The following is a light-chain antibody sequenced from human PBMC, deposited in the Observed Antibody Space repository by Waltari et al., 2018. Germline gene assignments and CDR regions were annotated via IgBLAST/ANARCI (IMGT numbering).Light chain of an antibody. V-gene: IGLV4-69*01. CDR3: QTGGHGTWV. J-gene: IGLJ3*02. CDR1: SGHSSNI. CDR2: VNSDGSH. Sequence: QLVLTQSPSASASLGASVRLTCTLDSGHSSNIIAWHQQQPEKGPRYLMKVNSDGSHSTGDGIPDRFSGSGSGAERYLTISSVQSEDEADYYCQTGGHGTWVFGGGTKLTVL.